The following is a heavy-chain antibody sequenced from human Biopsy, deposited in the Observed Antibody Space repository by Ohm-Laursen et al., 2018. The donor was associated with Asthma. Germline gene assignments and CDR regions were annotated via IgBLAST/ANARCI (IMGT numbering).Heavy chain of an antibody. D-gene: IGHD6-19*01. CDR1: GFSFSNFA. CDR3: ARGDSSGWSHYYFDY. J-gene: IGHJ4*02. Sequence: SLRLSCAATGFSFSNFAIHWVRQAPGKGLEWVSVIYSGGTSHTADSVRGQFTISRDYSKNTLYLQMHSLRAEDTAVYYCARGDSSGWSHYYFDYWGQGTLVTVSS. V-gene: IGHV3-53*01. CDR2: IYSGGTS.